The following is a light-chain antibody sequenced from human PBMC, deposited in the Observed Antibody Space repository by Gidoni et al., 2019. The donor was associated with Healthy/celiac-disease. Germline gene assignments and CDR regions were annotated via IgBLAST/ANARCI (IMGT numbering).Light chain of an antibody. J-gene: IGKJ4*01. CDR3: QQYGSSRT. V-gene: IGKV3-20*01. Sequence: IVLTQSPGTLSLSPGERATLSCRASQSVSSSYLAWYQQKPGQAPRLLIYGASSRATGIPDRFSGSGSGTDFTLTISRLEPEDFAVYYGQQYGSSRTFGGGTKVEIK. CDR1: QSVSSSY. CDR2: GAS.